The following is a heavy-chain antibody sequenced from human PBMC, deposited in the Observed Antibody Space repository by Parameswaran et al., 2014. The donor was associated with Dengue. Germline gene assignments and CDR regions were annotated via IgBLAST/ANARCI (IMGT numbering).Heavy chain of an antibody. J-gene: IGHJ5*02. D-gene: IGHD3-22*01. CDR2: INPNSGGT. CDR3: ARDADYYDSSGYYYNWFDP. Sequence: WVRQAPGQGLEWMGWINPNSGGTNYAQKFQGRVTMTRDTSISTAYMELSRLRSDDMAVYYCARDADYYDSSGYYYNWFDPWGQGTLVTVSS. V-gene: IGHV1-2*02.